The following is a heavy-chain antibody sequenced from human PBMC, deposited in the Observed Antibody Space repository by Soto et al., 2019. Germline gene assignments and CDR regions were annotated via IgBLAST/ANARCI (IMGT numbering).Heavy chain of an antibody. J-gene: IGHJ6*02. Sequence: GGTLRISCADYGFTFSRYEMKWVRQAPGKGPEWVSYISSSGSTIYYADSVKGRFTISRDNAKNSLYLQMNSLRAEDTAVYYCAREGHSSGYYLPDYGMDVWCQGPTVSVS. V-gene: IGHV3-48*03. D-gene: IGHD3-22*01. CDR1: GFTFSRYE. CDR3: AREGHSSGYYLPDYGMDV. CDR2: ISSSGSTI.